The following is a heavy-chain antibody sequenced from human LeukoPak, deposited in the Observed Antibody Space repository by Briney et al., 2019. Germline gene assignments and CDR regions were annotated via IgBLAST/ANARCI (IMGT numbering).Heavy chain of an antibody. CDR1: GFTFSTYW. D-gene: IGHD5-18*01. V-gene: IGHV3-7*04. CDR2: IKQDGSDK. CDR3: ARDLYSYPFFDY. J-gene: IGHJ4*02. Sequence: GGSLRLSCAASGFTFSTYWMSWVRQAPGRGLEWVANIKQDGSDKYYVDSVKGRFTISRDNAKNSLYLQMNSLRAEDTAVYFCARDLYSYPFFDYWGQGTLVTVSS.